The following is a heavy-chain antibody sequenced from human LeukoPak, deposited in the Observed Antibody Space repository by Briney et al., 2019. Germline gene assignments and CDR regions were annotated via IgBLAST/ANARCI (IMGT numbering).Heavy chain of an antibody. J-gene: IGHJ5*01. CDR1: GYSISSGDY. Sequence: PSETLSLTCTVSGYSISSGDYWGWIRQRPGKGLEGIASIYHSWSTYSNPSLKRRVTISVDTSKNQFSPKMTSLTAPDTSVYYCARRPHCSGSTCYTRWFDYWGQGTLVTVSS. CDR3: ARRPHCSGSTCYTRWFDY. D-gene: IGHD2-2*02. CDR2: IYHSWST. V-gene: IGHV4-38-2*02.